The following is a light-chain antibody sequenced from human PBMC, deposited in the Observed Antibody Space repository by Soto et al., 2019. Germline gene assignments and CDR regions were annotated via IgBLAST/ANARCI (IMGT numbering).Light chain of an antibody. J-gene: IGKJ5*01. V-gene: IGKV3-20*01. CDR3: QQYGGTPPIT. CDR2: GAS. Sequence: EIVLTQSPGSLSLSPGERATLSCRASQSVSYYLAWYQQKPGQAPRLLIYGASSRATGIPDRFSGSGSGTDFTLTISRLEPEDFAVYYCQQYGGTPPITFGQGTRLEIK. CDR1: QSVSYY.